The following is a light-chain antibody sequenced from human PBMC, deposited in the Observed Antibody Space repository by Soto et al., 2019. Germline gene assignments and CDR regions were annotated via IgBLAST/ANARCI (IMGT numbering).Light chain of an antibody. CDR1: PGISDW. V-gene: IGKV1-12*01. CDR3: QQTTRFPLT. J-gene: IGKJ4*01. Sequence: DIQMTQSPSSVSAPVGDRVTITCRARPGISDWLAWYQQKPGTAPRLQIYRASTLQSGVPSRFSGSGSGTDFTLTISSLQPEDSATYFCQQTTRFPLTFGGGTKVEIK. CDR2: RAS.